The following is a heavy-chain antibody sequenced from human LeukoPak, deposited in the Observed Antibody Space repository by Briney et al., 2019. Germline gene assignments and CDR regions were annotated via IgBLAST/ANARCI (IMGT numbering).Heavy chain of an antibody. CDR1: GGSVGSYY. J-gene: IGHJ4*02. CDR3: ARDLSYCSSTRCYAPYYFDY. Sequence: PSETLSLTCSVSGGSVGSYYWSWIRQPAGKGLEWIGRIYTSGSTNYNPSLRGRATISADKSKSQFSLKLTSVTAADTAVYYCARDLSYCSSTRCYAPYYFDYWGQGTLVTVSS. CDR2: IYTSGST. D-gene: IGHD2-2*01. V-gene: IGHV4-4*07.